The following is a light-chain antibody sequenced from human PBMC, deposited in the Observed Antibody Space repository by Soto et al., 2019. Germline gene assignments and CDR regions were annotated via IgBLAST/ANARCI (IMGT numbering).Light chain of an antibody. J-gene: IGKJ1*01. V-gene: IGKV1-39*01. Sequence: QITQSPSSLSASVGDRVTITCRASQSISSYLNWYQQKPGTAPNLLIYAASSLQSGVPSRLSGSGSGTDFTLTISSMQPEDFATDDCQQSYSTPTFGQGTKVDIK. CDR3: QQSYSTPT. CDR1: QSISSY. CDR2: AAS.